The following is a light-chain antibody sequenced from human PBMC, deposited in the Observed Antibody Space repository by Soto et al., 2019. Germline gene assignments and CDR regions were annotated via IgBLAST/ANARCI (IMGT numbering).Light chain of an antibody. J-gene: IGKJ1*01. CDR1: QTVSSK. CDR3: HQRKSWPRT. CDR2: DTS. Sequence: EIVMTQSPATLSVSPGERATLSCRASQTVSSKLAWYQHKPGQAPRLLIYDTSNRATGIPARFSGSGSGTDFTLTISRLEPEDFAVYYCHQRKSWPRTFGQGTKVDIK. V-gene: IGKV3-11*01.